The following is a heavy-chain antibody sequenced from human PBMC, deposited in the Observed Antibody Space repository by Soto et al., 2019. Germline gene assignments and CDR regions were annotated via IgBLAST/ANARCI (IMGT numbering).Heavy chain of an antibody. CDR3: ARDMVSTIGNFDF. V-gene: IGHV1-2*02. J-gene: IGHJ4*02. Sequence: ASVKVSCKASGYTFTGHYIHWVRQAPGQGLEWMGWINPNSGATTYAQNFQGRVTMTRDRSITTAYMELSGLRADDTAVYYCARDMVSTIGNFDFWGQGTPVTVSS. D-gene: IGHD5-12*01. CDR2: INPNSGAT. CDR1: GYTFTGHY.